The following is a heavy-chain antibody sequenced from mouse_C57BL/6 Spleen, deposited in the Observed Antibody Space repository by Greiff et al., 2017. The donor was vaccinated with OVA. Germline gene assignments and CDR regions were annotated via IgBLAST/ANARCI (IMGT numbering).Heavy chain of an antibody. CDR1: GYTFTSYD. CDR3: AFITAMDY. Sequence: QVQLKQSGPELVKPGASVKLSCKASGYTFTSYDINWVKQRPGQGLEWIGWIYPRDGSTKYNEKFKGKATLTVDTSSSTAYMELHSLASEDSAVYFCAFITAMDYWGQGTSVTVSS. D-gene: IGHD1-1*01. V-gene: IGHV1-85*01. J-gene: IGHJ4*01. CDR2: IYPRDGST.